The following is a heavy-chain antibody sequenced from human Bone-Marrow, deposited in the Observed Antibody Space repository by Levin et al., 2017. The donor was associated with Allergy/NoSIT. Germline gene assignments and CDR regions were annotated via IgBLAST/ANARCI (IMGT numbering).Heavy chain of an antibody. D-gene: IGHD5-12*01. CDR1: GFSLSTSGMC. CDR3: ARTAQELRLAAFDI. CDR2: IDWDDDK. J-gene: IGHJ3*02. V-gene: IGHV2-70*11. Sequence: TLSLTCTFSGFSLSTSGMCVSWIRQPPGKALEWLARIDWDDDKYYSTSLKTRLTISKDTSKNQVVLTMTNMYPVDTATYDCARTAQELRLAAFDIWGQGTMVTVSS.